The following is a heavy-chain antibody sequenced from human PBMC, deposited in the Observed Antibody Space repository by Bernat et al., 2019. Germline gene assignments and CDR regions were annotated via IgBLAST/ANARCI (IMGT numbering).Heavy chain of an antibody. CDR1: GGSFSGYY. V-gene: IGHV4-34*01. CDR3: ARHLWPGNDYYMDV. CDR2: INHSGST. Sequence: QVQLQQWGAGLFKPSETLSLTCAVYGGSFSGYYWSWIRQPPGKGLEWNGEINHSGSTNYDPSLKGRVTISVCTSKYQFSLMRSSVTAADTAVYYCARHLWPGNDYYMDVWGKGTTVTVSS. J-gene: IGHJ6*03. D-gene: IGHD1-1*01.